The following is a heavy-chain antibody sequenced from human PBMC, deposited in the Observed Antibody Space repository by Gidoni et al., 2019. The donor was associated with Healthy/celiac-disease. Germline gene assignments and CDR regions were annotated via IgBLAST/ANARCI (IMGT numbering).Heavy chain of an antibody. J-gene: IGHJ4*02. CDR2: ISWNSGSI. Sequence: EVQLVESGGGLGQHGRSLRRACAASGFTCDDYAMHWVRQAPGKGLEWVSGISWNSGSIGSADSVNCRFTISRDNAKNSLYLHMNSLRAEDTALYYCAHDVPYYDSSGLDYWGQGTLVTVSS. D-gene: IGHD3-22*01. V-gene: IGHV3-9*01. CDR3: AHDVPYYDSSGLDY. CDR1: GFTCDDYA.